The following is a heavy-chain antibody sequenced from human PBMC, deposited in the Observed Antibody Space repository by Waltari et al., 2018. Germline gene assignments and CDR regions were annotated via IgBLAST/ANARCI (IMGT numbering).Heavy chain of an antibody. V-gene: IGHV4-39*07. CDR2: IYYSGST. D-gene: IGHD3-22*01. CDR3: ARSYYYDSSGYFY. CDR1: GGSISSSSYY. J-gene: IGHJ4*02. Sequence: QLQLQESGPGLVKPSETLSLTCTVSGGSISSSSYYWGWIRQPPGKGLEWIGSIYYSGSTYYNPSLKSRVTISVDTSKNQFSLKLSSVTAADTAVYYCARSYYYDSSGYFYWGKGTLVTVSS.